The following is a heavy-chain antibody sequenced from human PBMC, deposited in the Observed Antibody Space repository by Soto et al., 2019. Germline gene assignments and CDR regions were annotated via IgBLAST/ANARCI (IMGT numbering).Heavy chain of an antibody. CDR2: IHLGGTT. D-gene: IGHD1-20*01. CDR3: ARGDNWRLDL. V-gene: IGHV4-4*02. Sequence: QVPLQESGPGLVKPSGTLSLTCAVSGDSITSSAWWSCVRQPPGKGLEWIGEIHLGGTTNYNPSLKSRVTISVDKSKNQFSLILNSVTATDTAIYYCARGDNWRLDLWGQGTLVTVSS. CDR1: GDSITSSAW. J-gene: IGHJ5*02.